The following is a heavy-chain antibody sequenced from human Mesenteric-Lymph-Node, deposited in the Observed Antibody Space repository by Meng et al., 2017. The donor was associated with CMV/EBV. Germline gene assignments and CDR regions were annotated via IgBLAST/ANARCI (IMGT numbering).Heavy chain of an antibody. CDR2: ISGSGGRT. CDR1: GLSLSSHW. CDR3: AKDLRRDSTGTHFFAMDV. Sequence: GESLKISCAASGLSLSSHWINWVRQAPGKGLEWVSTISGSGGRTYYADSVKGRLTVSRDNADNTVYVQMNSLRADDTAIYYCAKDLRRDSTGTHFFAMDVWGQGTTVTVSS. V-gene: IGHV3-23*01. D-gene: IGHD5-24*01. J-gene: IGHJ6*02.